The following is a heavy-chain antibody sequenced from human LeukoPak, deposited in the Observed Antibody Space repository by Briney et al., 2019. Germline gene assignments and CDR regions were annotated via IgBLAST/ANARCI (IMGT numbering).Heavy chain of an antibody. CDR2: IWYDGSNK. CDR3: ARDLGIVRGGFPKTANWFDP. V-gene: IGHV3-33*01. Sequence: PGGSLRLSCAASGFTFSSYGMHWVRQAPGKGLEWVAVIWYDGSNKYYADSVKGRFTISRGNSKNTLYLQMNSLRAEDTAVYYCARDLGIVRGGFPKTANWFDPWGQGTLVTVSS. D-gene: IGHD3-10*01. J-gene: IGHJ5*02. CDR1: GFTFSSYG.